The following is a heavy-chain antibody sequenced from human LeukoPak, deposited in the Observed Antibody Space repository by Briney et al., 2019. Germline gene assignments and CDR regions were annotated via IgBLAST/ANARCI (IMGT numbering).Heavy chain of an antibody. V-gene: IGHV3-30-3*01. D-gene: IGHD3-10*01. CDR2: ISDDGSNK. CDR1: GFTFSRYA. CDR3: ARDLGDTYGSVGDFDY. J-gene: IGHJ4*02. Sequence: GRSLRLSCAASGFTFSRYAMHWVRQAPGKGLEWVALISDDGSNKYYLDSVKGRFTISRDNSKNTLFLQMNSLRDEDTAVYYCARDLGDTYGSVGDFDYWGQGTLVTVSS.